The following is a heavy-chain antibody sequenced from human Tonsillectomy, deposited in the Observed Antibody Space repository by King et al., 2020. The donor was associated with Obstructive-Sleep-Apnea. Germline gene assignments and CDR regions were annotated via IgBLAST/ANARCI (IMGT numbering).Heavy chain of an antibody. Sequence: QLVQSGGGVVQPGRSLRLSCAASGFTFSSYAMHWVRQAPGKGLEWVAVISYDVSNKYYADSVKGRFTISRDNSKNTLYLQMNSLRTEDTAVYYCARSSSSWDEGFDYWGQGTLVTVSS. V-gene: IGHV3-30-3*01. J-gene: IGHJ4*02. CDR1: GFTFSSYA. CDR3: ARSSSSWDEGFDY. D-gene: IGHD6-13*01. CDR2: ISYDVSNK.